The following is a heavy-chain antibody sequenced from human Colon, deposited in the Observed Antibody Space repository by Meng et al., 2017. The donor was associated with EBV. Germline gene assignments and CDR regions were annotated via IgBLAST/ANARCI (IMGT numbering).Heavy chain of an antibody. J-gene: IGHJ4*02. V-gene: IGHV4-30-4*01. CDR2: IYHRGDT. D-gene: IGHD1-7*01. Sequence: QVQLQESGPGLVKPSQTLSLTCTVSGGSISSGDYYWSWIRQPPGKGLEWIGYIYHRGDTNYNPSLKSRVDISVDKSKNQFYLSLFSVTVADTAVYYCGRDQGRELINHWGQGTLVTVAS. CDR3: GRDQGRELINH. CDR1: GGSISSGDYY.